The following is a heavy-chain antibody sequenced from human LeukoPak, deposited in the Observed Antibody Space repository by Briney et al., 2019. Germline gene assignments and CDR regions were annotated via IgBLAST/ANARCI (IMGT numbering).Heavy chain of an antibody. CDR2: IKTNSGGT. CDR1: GYTFTGYY. J-gene: IGHJ3*02. V-gene: IGHV1-2*02. Sequence: ASVKVSCKASGYTFTGYYMHWVRQAPGQGLEWMGWIKTNSGGTNYAQKFQGRVTMTRDTSISTAYMELSSLRSEDTAVYYCARVRELQKGAFDIWGQGTMVTVSS. D-gene: IGHD1-26*01. CDR3: ARVRELQKGAFDI.